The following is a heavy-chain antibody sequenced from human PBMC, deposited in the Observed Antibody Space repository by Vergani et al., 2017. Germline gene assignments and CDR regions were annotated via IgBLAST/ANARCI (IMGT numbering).Heavy chain of an antibody. CDR2: INPSGGHT. V-gene: IGHV1-46*01. Sequence: QVQVVQSGAEVKKSGASVKVSCKTSGYTFSNYYMHWVRQAPGQGLEWMGIINPSGGHTNYAQKFQGRVTITADESTSTAYMELSSLRSEDTAVYYCARAGVPAAALEGAVFDYWGQGTLVTVSS. CDR1: GYTFSNYY. J-gene: IGHJ4*02. CDR3: ARAGVPAAALEGAVFDY. D-gene: IGHD2-2*01.